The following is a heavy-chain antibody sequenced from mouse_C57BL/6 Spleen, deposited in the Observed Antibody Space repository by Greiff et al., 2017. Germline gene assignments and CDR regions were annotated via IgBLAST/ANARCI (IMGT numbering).Heavy chain of an antibody. V-gene: IGHV1-52*01. Sequence: QVQLQQPGAELVRPGSSVKLSCKASGYTFTSYWMHWVKQRPIQGLEWIGNIDPSDSETHYNQKFKDKATLTVDKSSSTAYMQLSSLTSEDSAVYHCARRTGYGHYCDYWGQGTSLTVSS. D-gene: IGHD1-1*02. CDR2: IDPSDSET. J-gene: IGHJ2*02. CDR1: GYTFTSYW. CDR3: ARRTGYGHYCDY.